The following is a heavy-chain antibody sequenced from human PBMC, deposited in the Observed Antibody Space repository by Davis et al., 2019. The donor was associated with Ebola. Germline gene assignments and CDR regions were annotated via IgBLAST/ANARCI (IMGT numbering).Heavy chain of an antibody. V-gene: IGHV3-48*02. Sequence: GESLKISCAASGFTFSSYSMNWVRQAPGKGLEWVSYISSSSSTIYYADSVKGRFTISRDNAKNSLYLQMNSLRDEDTAVYYCACTIFGTMGNFDYWGQGTLVTVS. CDR2: ISSSSSTI. J-gene: IGHJ4*02. CDR3: ACTIFGTMGNFDY. D-gene: IGHD3-3*01. CDR1: GFTFSSYS.